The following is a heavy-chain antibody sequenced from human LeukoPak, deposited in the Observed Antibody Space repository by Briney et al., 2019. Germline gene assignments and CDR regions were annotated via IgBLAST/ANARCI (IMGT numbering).Heavy chain of an antibody. Sequence: PSETQSLTCTVSGGSISSYYGSWIRQPAGKGLEWIGRIYTSGSTNYNPSLKSRVTMSVDTSKNQFSLKLSSVSAADTAVYYCASPDYYDSSGYYYWGQGTLVTVSS. J-gene: IGHJ4*02. CDR2: IYTSGST. D-gene: IGHD3-22*01. CDR3: ASPDYYDSSGYYY. CDR1: GGSISSYY. V-gene: IGHV4-4*07.